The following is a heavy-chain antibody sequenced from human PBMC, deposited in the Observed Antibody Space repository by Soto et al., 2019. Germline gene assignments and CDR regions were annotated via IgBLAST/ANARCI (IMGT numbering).Heavy chain of an antibody. CDR3: AKGRYDFWSPYYFDS. CDR1: GLNFDYFA. V-gene: IGHV3-9*01. J-gene: IGHJ4*02. D-gene: IGHD3-3*01. Sequence: GGSLRLACVGTGLNFDYFAMHWVRQAPGKGLEWVSGITWNSRVLAYADSVKGRFTISRDNARNSLYLQMDSLRDEDTALYYCAKGRYDFWSPYYFDSWGQGTLVTVSS. CDR2: ITWNSRVL.